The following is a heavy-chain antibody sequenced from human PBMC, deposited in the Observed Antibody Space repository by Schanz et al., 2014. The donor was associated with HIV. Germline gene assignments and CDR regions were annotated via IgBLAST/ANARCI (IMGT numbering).Heavy chain of an antibody. D-gene: IGHD2-15*01. CDR3: ARGSGPYYYYYGMDV. V-gene: IGHV3-30*03. CDR2: VAHNGNVK. CDR1: GFTFSNYG. Sequence: QVQLVESGGGVVQPGGSLRLSCAASGFTFSNYGMQWVRQAPGKGPEWVAVVAHNGNVKYYADSVKGRFAISRDNSKNTLYLQMNSLRAEDTAVYYCARGSGPYYYYYGMDVWGQGTTVTVSS. J-gene: IGHJ6*02.